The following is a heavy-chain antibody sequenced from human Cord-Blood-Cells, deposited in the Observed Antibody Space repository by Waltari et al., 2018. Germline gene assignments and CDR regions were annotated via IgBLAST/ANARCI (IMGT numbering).Heavy chain of an antibody. J-gene: IGHJ3*02. CDR2: IIPSFGTA. V-gene: IGHV1-69*01. Sequence: QVQLVQSGAEVKKPGSPVKVSCKASGVTFSSYAISWVRPAPGQGLEWMGGIIPSFGTANYAQKFQGRVTITADESTSTAYMELSSLRSEDTAVYYCASQSQTANDAFDIWGQGTMVTVSS. CDR1: GVTFSSYA. CDR3: ASQSQTANDAFDI.